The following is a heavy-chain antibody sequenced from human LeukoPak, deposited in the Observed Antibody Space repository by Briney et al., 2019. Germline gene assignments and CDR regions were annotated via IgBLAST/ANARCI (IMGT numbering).Heavy chain of an antibody. CDR3: ARDPPTRGKGY. Sequence: PSETLSLTCAVYGGSFSEYSWNWIRQFPEKGLEWIGEINHSGNTNYNPSLKSRVTISVDRSKNQFSLKLSSVTAADTAVYYCARDPPTRGKGYWGQGTLVTVSS. CDR2: INHSGNT. J-gene: IGHJ4*02. CDR1: GGSFSEYS. V-gene: IGHV4-34*01. D-gene: IGHD4-23*01.